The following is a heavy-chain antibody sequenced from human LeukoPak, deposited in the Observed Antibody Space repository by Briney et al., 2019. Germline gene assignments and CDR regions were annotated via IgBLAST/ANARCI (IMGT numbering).Heavy chain of an antibody. Sequence: ASVKVSCKASGGTFSSYAISWARQAPGQGLEWMGGIIPIFGTANYAQKFQGRVTITADESTSTAYMELSSLRSDDTAVYYCARGGYDFVYYYYGMDVWGQGTTVTVSS. CDR2: IIPIFGTA. V-gene: IGHV1-69*13. CDR3: ARGGYDFVYYYYGMDV. D-gene: IGHD3-3*01. CDR1: GGTFSSYA. J-gene: IGHJ6*02.